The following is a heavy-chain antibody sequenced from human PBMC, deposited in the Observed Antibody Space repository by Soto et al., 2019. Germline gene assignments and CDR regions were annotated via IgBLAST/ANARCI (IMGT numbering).Heavy chain of an antibody. J-gene: IGHJ6*04. V-gene: IGHV3-33*01. CDR2: IWYDGSNK. CDR3: AREDIVGVVAATLTGYYYGRDF. Sequence: QVQLVESGGGVVQPGRSLRLSCAASGFTFSSYGMHWVRQAPGKGLEWVAVIWYDGSNKYYADSVKGRFTISRDNSKNTRYRQRNGREAEARVGYYFAREDIVGVVAATLTGYYYGRDFGGKGTPVTASP. CDR1: GFTFSSYG. D-gene: IGHD2-15*01.